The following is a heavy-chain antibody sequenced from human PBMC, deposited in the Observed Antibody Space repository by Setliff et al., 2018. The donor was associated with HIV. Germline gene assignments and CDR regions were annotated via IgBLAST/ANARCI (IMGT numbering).Heavy chain of an antibody. CDR2: IYSGGSAGTT. D-gene: IGHD3-22*01. J-gene: IGHJ3*02. CDR3: ARDLRLAYYYDSSGYSRGAFDI. V-gene: IGHV3-53*01. CDR1: GFTVSSNY. Sequence: PGGSLRLSCVASGFTVSSNYMSWVRQAPGKGLEWVSVIYSGGSAGTTYYADSVKGRFTISRDNSKNTLYLQMNSLRAEDTAVYYCARDLRLAYYYDSSGYSRGAFDIWGQGTMVTVSS.